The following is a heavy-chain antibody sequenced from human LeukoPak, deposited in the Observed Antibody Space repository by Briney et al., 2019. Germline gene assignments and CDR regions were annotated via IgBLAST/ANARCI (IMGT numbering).Heavy chain of an antibody. CDR3: AKGSYYYDSADYFDY. J-gene: IGHJ4*02. Sequence: PGGSLRLSCAASRFTFSSYAMSWVRQAPGKGLEWVSTLSGSGGNTYYADSVKGRVTISRGNSKNTLYLQMNSLRAEDTAVYHCAKGSYYYDSADYFDYGGQGTLVTVSS. CDR2: LSGSGGNT. CDR1: RFTFSSYA. V-gene: IGHV3-23*01. D-gene: IGHD3-22*01.